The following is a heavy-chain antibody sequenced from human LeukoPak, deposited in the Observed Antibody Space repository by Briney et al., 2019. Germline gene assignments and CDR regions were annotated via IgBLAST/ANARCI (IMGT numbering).Heavy chain of an antibody. J-gene: IGHJ4*02. D-gene: IGHD6-6*01. CDR2: INHSGST. CDR3: ARDKGTSYLSSFDY. CDR1: GGSFSGYY. Sequence: SETLSLTCAVYGGSFSGYYWSWIRQPPGKGLEWIGKINHSGSTNYNPSLKSRVTISVDTSKNQFSLKLSSVTAADTAVYYCARDKGTSYLSSFDYWGQGTLVTVSS. V-gene: IGHV4-34*01.